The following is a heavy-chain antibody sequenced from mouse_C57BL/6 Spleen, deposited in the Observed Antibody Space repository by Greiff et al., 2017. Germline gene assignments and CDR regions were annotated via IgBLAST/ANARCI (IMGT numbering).Heavy chain of an antibody. J-gene: IGHJ4*01. D-gene: IGHD2-1*01. Sequence: QVQLQQPGAELVKPGASVKLSCKASGYTFTSYWMHWVKQRPGQGLEWIGMIHPNSGSTNYNEKFKSKATLTVDKSSSTAYMQLSSLTSEDSAVYYCAREIYYGNLYAMDYWGQGISVTVSS. CDR3: AREIYYGNLYAMDY. CDR2: IHPNSGST. V-gene: IGHV1-64*01. CDR1: GYTFTSYW.